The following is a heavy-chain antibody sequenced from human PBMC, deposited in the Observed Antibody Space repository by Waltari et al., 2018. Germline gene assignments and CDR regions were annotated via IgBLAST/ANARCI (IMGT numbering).Heavy chain of an antibody. CDR1: GGSFSGYY. J-gene: IGHJ2*01. V-gene: IGHV4-34*01. Sequence: QVQLQQWGAGLLKPSETLSLTCAVYGGSFSGYYWSWIRQPPGKGLEWIGEINHSGSTNYNPSLKSRVTISVDTSKNQFSLKLSSVTAADTAVYYCARGPLTIFGVVTLYWYFDLWGRGTLVTVSS. D-gene: IGHD3-3*01. CDR2: INHSGST. CDR3: ARGPLTIFGVVTLYWYFDL.